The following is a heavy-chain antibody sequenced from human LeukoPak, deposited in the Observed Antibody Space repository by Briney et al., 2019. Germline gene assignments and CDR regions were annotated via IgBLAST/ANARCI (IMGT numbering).Heavy chain of an antibody. J-gene: IGHJ4*02. CDR1: GFTFSNAW. V-gene: IGHV3-15*01. CDR3: TTSYCSSTSCFPEFDY. D-gene: IGHD2-2*01. CDR2: IKSKTDGGTT. Sequence: NPGGSLRLSCAASGFTFSNAWMSWVRQAPGKGLEWVGRIKSKTDGGTTDYAAPVKGRFTISRDDPKNTLYLQMNSLKTEDTAVYYCTTSYCSSTSCFPEFDYWGQGTLVTVSS.